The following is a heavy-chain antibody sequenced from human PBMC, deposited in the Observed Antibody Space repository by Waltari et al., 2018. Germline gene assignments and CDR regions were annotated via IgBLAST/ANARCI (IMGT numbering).Heavy chain of an antibody. CDR1: GFTFSSQG. CDR3: AKKGAAAEYYMDV. J-gene: IGHJ6*03. Sequence: QVQLVESGGCVVHPGASLGLSCPASGFTFSSQGMRWARQAPGQGVEWVAFIRYDGSNKYYADSVKGRFTISRDNSKNTLYLQMNSLRAEDTAVYYCAKKGAAAEYYMDVWGKGTTVTVSS. CDR2: IRYDGSNK. D-gene: IGHD3-16*01. V-gene: IGHV3-30*02.